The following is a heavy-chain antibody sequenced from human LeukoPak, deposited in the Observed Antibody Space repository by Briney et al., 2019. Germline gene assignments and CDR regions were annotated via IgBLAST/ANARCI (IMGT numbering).Heavy chain of an antibody. D-gene: IGHD3-3*01. Sequence: SETLSLTCSVSGASISEYYWGWIRQPAGKGLQWIGRLSTSGRTDYSPSLKSRVTMSFDTSKNHLSLKVTSVTAADTAVYYCARAIAGVHNSFDPWGQGTLVTVSS. CDR1: GASISEYY. J-gene: IGHJ5*02. CDR3: ARAIAGVHNSFDP. V-gene: IGHV4-4*07. CDR2: LSTSGRT.